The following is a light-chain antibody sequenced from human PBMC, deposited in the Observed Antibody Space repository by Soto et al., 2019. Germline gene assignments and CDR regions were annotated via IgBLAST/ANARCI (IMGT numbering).Light chain of an antibody. V-gene: IGLV1-40*01. CDR2: ANS. CDR1: SSNFGAGYD. Sequence: PSVSGAPGQRITISCTGSSSNFGAGYDVHWYQQLPGTAPKLLIYANSNRPSGVPDRFSGSKSGTSASLAITGLQAEDEADYYCQSYDSSLSGSLVFGGGTKLTVL. J-gene: IGLJ2*01. CDR3: QSYDSSLSGSLV.